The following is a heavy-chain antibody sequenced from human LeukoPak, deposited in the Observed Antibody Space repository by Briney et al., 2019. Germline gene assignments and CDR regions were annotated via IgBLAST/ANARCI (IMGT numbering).Heavy chain of an antibody. CDR3: ARDQYCSGGSCSTFYYYYGMDV. Sequence: GGSLRLSCAASGFTFSSYSMNWVRQAPGKGLEWVSSISSSSSYIYYADSVKGRFTISRDNAKNSLYLQMNSLRAEDTAVYYCARDQYCSGGSCSTFYYYYGMDVWGQGTTVTVSS. CDR2: ISSSSSYI. CDR1: GFTFSSYS. V-gene: IGHV3-21*01. J-gene: IGHJ6*02. D-gene: IGHD2-15*01.